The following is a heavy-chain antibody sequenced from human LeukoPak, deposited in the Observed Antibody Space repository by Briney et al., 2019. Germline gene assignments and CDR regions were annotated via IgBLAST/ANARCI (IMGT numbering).Heavy chain of an antibody. D-gene: IGHD3-10*01. CDR3: AKVGSGSES. V-gene: IGHV3-30*18. J-gene: IGHJ4*02. CDR2: ISYDGSNK. Sequence: PGGSLRLSCAASGFTFSSYEMNWVRQAPGKGLEWVAVISYDGSNKYYADSVKGRFTISRDNSKNTLYLQMNSLRAEDTAVYYCAKVGSGSESWGQGTLVTVSS. CDR1: GFTFSSYE.